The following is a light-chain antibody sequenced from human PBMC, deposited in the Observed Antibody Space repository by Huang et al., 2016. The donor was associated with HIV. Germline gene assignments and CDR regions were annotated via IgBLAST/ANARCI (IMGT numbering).Light chain of an antibody. CDR1: QNINSD. J-gene: IGKJ1*01. CDR3: QQSHSTPWT. Sequence: DIQMTQSPSSLSASVGDRVTINCRASQNINSDLNWYQQKPWKAPTLLIYITSNLASAAPSRFSGSGSGTDFTLTITTLQPEDLATYFCQQSHSTPWTFGLGTKVEI. V-gene: IGKV1-39*01. CDR2: ITS.